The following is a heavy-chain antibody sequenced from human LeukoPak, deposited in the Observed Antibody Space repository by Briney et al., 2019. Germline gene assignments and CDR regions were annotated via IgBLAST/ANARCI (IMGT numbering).Heavy chain of an antibody. CDR3: ARGGYSFDY. V-gene: IGHV3-7*01. CDR1: GFSLSGYW. J-gene: IGHJ4*02. D-gene: IGHD5-18*01. Sequence: GSLRLSCAASGFSLSGYWMTWVRQAPGKGLEWVARLHADGVEQNYVDSVTGRFTMSRDNAKKSLDLQMNSLRVEDTAVYYCARGGYSFDYLGQGTLVAVSS. CDR2: LHADGVEQ.